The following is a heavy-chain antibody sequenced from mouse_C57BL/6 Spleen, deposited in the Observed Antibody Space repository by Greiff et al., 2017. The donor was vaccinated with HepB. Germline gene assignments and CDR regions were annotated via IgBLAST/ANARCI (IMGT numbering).Heavy chain of an antibody. Sequence: VQLQHSGPELVKPGDSVKISCKASGYSFTGYFMNWVMQSHGKSLEWIGRINPYNGDTFYNQKFKGKATLTVDKSSSTAHMELRSLTSEDSAVYYCVGYYGPDWYFDVWGTGTTVTVSS. CDR2: INPYNGDT. J-gene: IGHJ1*03. D-gene: IGHD1-1*01. CDR1: GYSFTGYF. CDR3: VGYYGPDWYFDV. V-gene: IGHV1-20*01.